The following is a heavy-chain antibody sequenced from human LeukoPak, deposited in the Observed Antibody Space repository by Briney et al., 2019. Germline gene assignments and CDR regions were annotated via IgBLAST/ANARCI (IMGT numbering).Heavy chain of an antibody. J-gene: IGHJ4*02. Sequence: SETLSLTCTVSGGSISSGSYYWSWIRQPAGTGLEWIGRIYTSGSTNYNPSLKSRVTMSVDTAKNQLSLRLNSVTAADTAVYYCARDLGGSYYDYWGQGILVTVSS. CDR3: ARDLGGSYYDY. V-gene: IGHV4-61*02. CDR1: GGSISSGSYY. D-gene: IGHD1-26*01. CDR2: IYTSGST.